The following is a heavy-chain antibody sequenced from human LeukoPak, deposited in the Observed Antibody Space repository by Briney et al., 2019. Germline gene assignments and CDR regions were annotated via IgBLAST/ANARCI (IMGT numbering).Heavy chain of an antibody. CDR2: ISAYNGNT. J-gene: IGHJ4*02. V-gene: IGHV1-18*01. D-gene: IGHD4-23*01. Sequence: EASVKVSCKASGYTFTSYGISRVRQAPGQGLEWMGWISAYNGNTNYAQKLQGRVTMTTDTSTSTAYMELRSLRSDDTAVYYCARGTRGVNSPYFDYWGQGTLVTVSS. CDR3: ARGTRGVNSPYFDY. CDR1: GYTFTSYG.